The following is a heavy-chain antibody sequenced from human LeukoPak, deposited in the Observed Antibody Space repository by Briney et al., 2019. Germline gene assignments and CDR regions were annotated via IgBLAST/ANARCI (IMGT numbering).Heavy chain of an antibody. CDR3: ARAELLSLDY. CDR1: GFTFSDYA. Sequence: GGSLRLSCAASGFTFSDYAMHWVRQAPGKGLEWVAVISYDGSNKYYADSVKGRFTISRDNSKNTLYLQMNSLRAEDTAVYYCARAELLSLDYWGQGTLVTVSS. J-gene: IGHJ4*02. D-gene: IGHD2-21*02. CDR2: ISYDGSNK. V-gene: IGHV3-30*04.